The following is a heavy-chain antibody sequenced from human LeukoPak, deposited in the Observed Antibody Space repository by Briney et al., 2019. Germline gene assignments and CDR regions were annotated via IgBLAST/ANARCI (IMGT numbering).Heavy chain of an antibody. J-gene: IGHJ4*02. Sequence: ASVKVSCKASGYTFTSYGISWVRQAPGQGLEWMGWISAYNGNTNYAQKLQGRVTMTRDTSTSTVYMELSSLRSEDTAIYYCARARHYRYSETYDSDYWGLGTLVTVSS. CDR1: GYTFTSYG. CDR3: ARARHYRYSETYDSDY. D-gene: IGHD1-26*01. CDR2: ISAYNGNT. V-gene: IGHV1-18*01.